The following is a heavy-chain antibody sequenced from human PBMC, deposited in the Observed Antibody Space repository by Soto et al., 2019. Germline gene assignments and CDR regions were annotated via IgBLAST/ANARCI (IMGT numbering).Heavy chain of an antibody. J-gene: IGHJ5*02. D-gene: IGHD2-15*01. CDR1: GGSISSSNYY. V-gene: IGHV4-39*01. CDR3: ARGAPVVVVAASWFDP. CDR2: IYYSGST. Sequence: PSETLSLTCSVSGGSISSSNYYWGWIRQPPGKGLEWIGSIYYSGSTYYNPSLKSRITISVDTSKSQFSLKVSSVTAADTAVYYCARGAPVVVVAASWFDPWGQGTLVTVAS.